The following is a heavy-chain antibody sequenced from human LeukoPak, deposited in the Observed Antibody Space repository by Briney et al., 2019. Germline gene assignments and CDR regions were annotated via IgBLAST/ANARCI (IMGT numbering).Heavy chain of an antibody. D-gene: IGHD6-19*01. CDR1: GFIFRNFP. Sequence: PGGSLRLSCAASGFIFRNFPINWVRQAPGKGLEWISHIRDDGTTDYADSVKGRFTISRDNAKNSLYLQMNSLRAEDTAVYYCARDGYSSGWYPGDFDYWGQGTLVTVSS. CDR2: IRDDGTT. V-gene: IGHV3-69-1*01. J-gene: IGHJ4*02. CDR3: ARDGYSSGWYPGDFDY.